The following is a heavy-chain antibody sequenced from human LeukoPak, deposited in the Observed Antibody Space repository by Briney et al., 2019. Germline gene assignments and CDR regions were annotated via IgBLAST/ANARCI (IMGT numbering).Heavy chain of an antibody. Sequence: ASVKVSCKASGYTFTSYGISWVRQAPGQGLEWMGWISAYNGNTNYAQKLQGRVTMTTDTSTSTAYMELRSLRSGDTAVYYCARLNYDFWSGYPRWFDPWGQGTLVTVSS. CDR3: ARLNYDFWSGYPRWFDP. J-gene: IGHJ5*02. CDR1: GYTFTSYG. CDR2: ISAYNGNT. D-gene: IGHD3-3*01. V-gene: IGHV1-18*01.